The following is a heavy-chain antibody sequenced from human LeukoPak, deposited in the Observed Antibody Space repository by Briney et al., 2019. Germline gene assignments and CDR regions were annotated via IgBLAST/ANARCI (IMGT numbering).Heavy chain of an antibody. V-gene: IGHV3-23*01. CDR2: ISGSGGST. Sequence: GGTLRLSCAASGFTFSSYGMSWVRQAPGKGLEWVSAISGSGGSTYYADSVKGRSTISRDNSKNTLYLQMNSLRAEDTAVYYWARDLGVDVWGKGTTVTISS. CDR3: ARDLGVDV. CDR1: GFTFSSYG. J-gene: IGHJ6*04.